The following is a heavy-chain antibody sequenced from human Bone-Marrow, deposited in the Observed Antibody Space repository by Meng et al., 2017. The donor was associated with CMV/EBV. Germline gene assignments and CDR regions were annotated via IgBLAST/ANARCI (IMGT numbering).Heavy chain of an antibody. D-gene: IGHD1-20*01. CDR2: VFDSGDT. Sequence: TVSGGSISNTIYSWGWIRQPPGKGLEWIGNVFDSGDTYYNPSLKSRLTISIDTSKNHFSLNLSSVTAADTAVYYCARALYTWNYLDLWGQGTPVTVSS. CDR3: ARALYTWNYLDL. V-gene: IGHV4-39*02. J-gene: IGHJ4*02. CDR1: GGSISNTIYS.